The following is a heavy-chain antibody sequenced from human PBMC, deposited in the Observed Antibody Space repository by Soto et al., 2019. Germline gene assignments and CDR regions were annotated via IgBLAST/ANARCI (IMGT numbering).Heavy chain of an antibody. J-gene: IGHJ4*02. CDR3: ATDLNYGGNSGPFYY. V-gene: IGHV3-9*01. CDR2: ISWNSGSI. CDR1: GFTFDDYA. D-gene: IGHD4-17*01. Sequence: PVGSLRLSCAASGFTFDDYAMHWVRQAPGKGLEWVSGISWNSGSIGYADSVKGRFTISRDNAKNSLYLQMNSLRAEDTALYYCATDLNYGGNSGPFYYWGQGTLVTVSS.